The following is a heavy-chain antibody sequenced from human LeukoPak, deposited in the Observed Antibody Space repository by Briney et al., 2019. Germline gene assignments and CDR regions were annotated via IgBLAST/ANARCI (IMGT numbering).Heavy chain of an antibody. D-gene: IGHD6-19*01. CDR1: GFTVSGNY. Sequence: GGSLRLSCAASGFTVSGNYMSWVRQAPGKGLEWVSVIYSGGSTYYADSVKGRFTISRDNSKNTLYLQMNSLRAEDTAVYYCARPVIAVAGKYYYYYYMDVWGKGTTVTVSS. CDR2: IYSGGST. CDR3: ARPVIAVAGKYYYYYYMDV. V-gene: IGHV3-53*01. J-gene: IGHJ6*03.